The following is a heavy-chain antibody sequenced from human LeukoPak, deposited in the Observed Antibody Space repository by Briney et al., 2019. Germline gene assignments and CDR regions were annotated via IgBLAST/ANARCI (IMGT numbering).Heavy chain of an antibody. CDR1: GYTFSDYD. CDR2: MNPTSGDT. V-gene: IGHV1-8*01. D-gene: IGHD2-21*01. J-gene: IGHJ6*03. CDR3: ARVVMKAFYYYYMDV. Sequence: ASVKVSCKASGYTFSDYDVNWVRQAPGQGLEWMGWMNPTSGDTGYAQKFQGRVTMTRSMAKNTAYMELSRLRSEDTAVYFCARVVMKAFYYYYMDVWGKGTTIIISS.